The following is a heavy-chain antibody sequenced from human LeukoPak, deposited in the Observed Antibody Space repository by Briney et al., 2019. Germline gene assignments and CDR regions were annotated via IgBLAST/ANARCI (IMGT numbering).Heavy chain of an antibody. CDR1: GGSFSGYY. V-gene: IGHV4-34*01. D-gene: IGHD6-19*01. J-gene: IGHJ6*03. CDR3: ARDRDIAVAGTRYYYYYYYMDV. Sequence: SETLSLTCAVYGGSFSGYYWSWIRQPPGKGLEWIGEINHSGSTNYNPSLKSRVTISVDTSKNQFSLKLSSVTAADTAVYYCARDRDIAVAGTRYYYYYYYMDVWGKGTTVTVSS. CDR2: INHSGST.